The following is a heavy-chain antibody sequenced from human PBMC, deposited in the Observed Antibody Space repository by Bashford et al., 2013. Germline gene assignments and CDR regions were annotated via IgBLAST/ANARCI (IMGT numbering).Heavy chain of an antibody. V-gene: IGHV5-51*01. CDR2: IYPGNGDA. Sequence: ESLKISCKGSGYNFASHWIGWVRQMPGKGLEWMGIIYPGNGDARNNPSFQGQVTISADTSISTAYLQWNSLKASDTAMYYCARGFCINGVCGAYNLDYWGQGTLVTVSS. D-gene: IGHD2-8*01. CDR1: GYNFASHW. CDR3: ARGFCINGVCGAYNLDY. J-gene: IGHJ4*02.